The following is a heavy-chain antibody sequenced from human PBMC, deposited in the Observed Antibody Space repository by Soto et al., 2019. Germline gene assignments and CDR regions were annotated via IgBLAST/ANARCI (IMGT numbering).Heavy chain of an antibody. CDR1: RFTFSSYS. Sequence: QVQLVESGGGVVQPGRSLRLSCAASRFTFSSYSMHWVRQAPGKGLEWVAIISYDGSNKNYADSVKGRFTISRDNSKNTLYLKMNILRVADTAVYYCARDRGSSGWSDAFDIWGQGTMVTVSS. V-gene: IGHV3-30-3*01. CDR2: ISYDGSNK. J-gene: IGHJ3*02. CDR3: ARDRGSSGWSDAFDI. D-gene: IGHD6-19*01.